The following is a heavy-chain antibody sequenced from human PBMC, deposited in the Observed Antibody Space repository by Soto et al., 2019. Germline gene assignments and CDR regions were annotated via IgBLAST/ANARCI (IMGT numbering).Heavy chain of an antibody. V-gene: IGHV1-69*04. J-gene: IGHJ5*02. Sequence: ASVKVSCKASGGTFSSYTISWVRQAPGQGLEWMGRIIPILGIANYAQKFQGRVTITADKSTSTAYMELSSLRSEDTAVYYCARESRVRGVPRLGWFDPWGQGTLVTVSS. CDR1: GGTFSSYT. CDR3: ARESRVRGVPRLGWFDP. CDR2: IIPILGIA. D-gene: IGHD3-10*01.